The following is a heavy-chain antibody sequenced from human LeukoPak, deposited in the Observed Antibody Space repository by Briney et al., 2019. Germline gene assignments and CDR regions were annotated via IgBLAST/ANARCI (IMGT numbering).Heavy chain of an antibody. CDR1: GFTFSSYS. V-gene: IGHV3-21*01. CDR2: ISSSSSYI. J-gene: IGHJ4*02. Sequence: PGGSLRLSCAASGFTFSSYSMNWVRQAPGKGLEWVSSISSSSSYIYYADSVKGRFTISRDNAKNSLYLQMNSLRAEDTAVYYCARDPRGDWLLYSYCYFDYWGQGTLVTVSS. CDR3: ARDPRGDWLLYSYCYFDY. D-gene: IGHD3/OR15-3a*01.